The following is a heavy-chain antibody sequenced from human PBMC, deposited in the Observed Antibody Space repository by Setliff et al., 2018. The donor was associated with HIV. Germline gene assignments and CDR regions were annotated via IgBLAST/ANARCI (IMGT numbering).Heavy chain of an antibody. V-gene: IGHV3-7*01. Sequence: PGGSLRLSCAASGFTFSNAWMSWVRQAPGKGLEWVANINQDGTEKYYVDSVNGRFTISRDNAKNSLYLHMNSLRGEGTAVYYCTKDVNWKLEYWGQGALVTVSS. D-gene: IGHD1-1*01. J-gene: IGHJ4*02. CDR2: INQDGTEK. CDR3: TKDVNWKLEY. CDR1: GFTFSNAW.